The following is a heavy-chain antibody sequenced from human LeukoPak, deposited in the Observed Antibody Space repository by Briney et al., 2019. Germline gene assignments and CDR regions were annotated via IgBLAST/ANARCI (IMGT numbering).Heavy chain of an antibody. CDR1: GFTLSSQW. CDR2: ISGSGGST. CDR3: ARFGELSDFDY. D-gene: IGHD3-10*01. V-gene: IGHV3-23*01. J-gene: IGHJ4*02. Sequence: GGSPRLSCAGSGFTLSSQWMHWVRQVPGKGLVWVSAISGSGGSTYYADSVKGRFTISRDNSKNTLYLQMNSLRAEDTAVYYCARFGELSDFDYWGQGTLVTVSS.